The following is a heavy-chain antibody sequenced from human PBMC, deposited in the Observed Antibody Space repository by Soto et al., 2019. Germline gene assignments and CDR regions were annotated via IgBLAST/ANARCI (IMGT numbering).Heavy chain of an antibody. V-gene: IGHV3-33*01. Sequence: GGSLRLSCAASGFTFSSYGMHWVRQAPGKGLEWVAVIWYDGSNKYYADSVKGRFTISRDNSKNTLYLQMNSLRAEDTAVYYCARDGDTAMHTPLDYWGQGTRVTVSS. D-gene: IGHD5-18*01. CDR3: ARDGDTAMHTPLDY. J-gene: IGHJ4*02. CDR1: GFTFSSYG. CDR2: IWYDGSNK.